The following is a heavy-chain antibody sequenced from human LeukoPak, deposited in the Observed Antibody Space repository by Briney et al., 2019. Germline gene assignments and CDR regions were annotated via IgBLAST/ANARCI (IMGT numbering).Heavy chain of an antibody. Sequence: GGSLRLSCAASGFTFSSYGMHWVRQAPGKGLEWVAVISYDGSNKYYADSVKGRFTISRDHSKNTLYLQMNSLRAEDTAVYYCAKETSSGSYYNEGVYDYWGQGTLVTVSS. CDR3: AKETSSGSYYNEGVYDY. CDR2: ISYDGSNK. D-gene: IGHD3-10*01. V-gene: IGHV3-30*18. CDR1: GFTFSSYG. J-gene: IGHJ4*02.